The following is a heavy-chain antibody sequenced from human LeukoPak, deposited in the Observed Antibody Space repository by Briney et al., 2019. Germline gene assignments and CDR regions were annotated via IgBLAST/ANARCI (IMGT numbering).Heavy chain of an antibody. CDR1: GYTFTSYG. CDR2: INPSGGST. CDR3: ARVGDIHGYYYYFDY. J-gene: IGHJ4*02. V-gene: IGHV1-46*01. Sequence: ASVKVSCKASGYTFTSYGISWVRQAPGQGLEWMGIINPSGGSTSYAQKFQGRVTMTRDTSTSTVYMELSSLRSEDTAVYYCARVGDIHGYYYYFDYWGQGTLVTVSS. D-gene: IGHD3-22*01.